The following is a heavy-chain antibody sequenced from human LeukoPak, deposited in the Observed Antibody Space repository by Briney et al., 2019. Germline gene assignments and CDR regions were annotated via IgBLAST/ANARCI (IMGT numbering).Heavy chain of an antibody. CDR2: IKSKVDSGTR. V-gene: IGHV3-15*01. CDR3: SAGTGRSDFDY. J-gene: IGHJ4*02. CDR1: GFSFADAW. D-gene: IGHD1-1*01. Sequence: GGSLRLSCATSGFSFADAWMNWVRQVPGKGLEWVGRIKSKVDSGTRDFAAPVKGRFSISRDDSKKTFYLQMNGLKTEDTAVYYCSAGTGRSDFDYWGQGTLVTVSS.